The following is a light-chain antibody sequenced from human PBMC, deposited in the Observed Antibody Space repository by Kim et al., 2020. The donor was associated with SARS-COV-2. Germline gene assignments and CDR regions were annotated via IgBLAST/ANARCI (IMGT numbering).Light chain of an antibody. V-gene: IGLV3-1*01. CDR1: KLGDRY. CDR3: QAWDSSIVV. Sequence: SYGLTQPPSVSVSPGQTASITCSGDKLGDRYVCWYQQKPGQSPVVVIYEDSERPSGIPERFSGSNSGNTATLTISGTQAMDEADYYCQAWDSSIVVFGGGTQLTVL. J-gene: IGLJ2*01. CDR2: EDS.